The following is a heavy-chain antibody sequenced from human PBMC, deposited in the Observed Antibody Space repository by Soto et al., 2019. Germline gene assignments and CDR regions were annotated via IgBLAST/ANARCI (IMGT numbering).Heavy chain of an antibody. Sequence: ASVKVSCKASRYTFSTYAIHWVRQAPGQSLEWMRWINAGNGNTKYSQKFQGRVTITRDTSANTAYMELSSLRSEDTAVYYCARDGAVAGGINFDYWGQGTLVTVYS. J-gene: IGHJ4*02. D-gene: IGHD6-19*01. CDR2: INAGNGNT. CDR3: ARDGAVAGGINFDY. V-gene: IGHV1-3*01. CDR1: RYTFSTYA.